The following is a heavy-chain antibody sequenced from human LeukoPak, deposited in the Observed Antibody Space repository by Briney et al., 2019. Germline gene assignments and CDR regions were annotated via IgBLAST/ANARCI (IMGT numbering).Heavy chain of an antibody. V-gene: IGHV4-34*01. Sequence: PSETLSLTCAVYGGSFSGYYWSWIRQPPGKGLEWIGEINHSGSTNYNPSLKSRVTISVDTSKNQFSLKLSSVTAADTAVYYCARDASSGWYNWFDPWGQGTLVTVSS. CDR2: INHSGST. CDR3: ARDASSGWYNWFDP. J-gene: IGHJ5*02. D-gene: IGHD6-19*01. CDR1: GGSFSGYY.